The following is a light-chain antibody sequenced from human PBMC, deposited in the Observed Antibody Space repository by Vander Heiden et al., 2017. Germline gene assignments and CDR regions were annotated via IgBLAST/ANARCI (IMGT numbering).Light chain of an antibody. CDR1: SSDVGGYNY. Sequence: QSALTQPASVSGSPGQSITISCTGTSSDVGGYNYVSWYQQHTGKAPKLMMYEVSNRPSGVSNRFSGSKSGNTASLTISGLQAEDEADYYCSSYTSSSTLEVFGTGTKVTVL. CDR2: EVS. CDR3: SSYTSSSTLEV. V-gene: IGLV2-14*01. J-gene: IGLJ1*01.